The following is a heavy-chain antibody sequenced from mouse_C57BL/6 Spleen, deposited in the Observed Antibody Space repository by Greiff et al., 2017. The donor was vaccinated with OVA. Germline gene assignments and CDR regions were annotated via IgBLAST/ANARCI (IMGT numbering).Heavy chain of an antibody. D-gene: IGHD2-4*01. CDR2: IRSKSNNYAT. CDR1: GFSFNTYA. Sequence: EADGGLVQPNGSLKLSCAASGFSFNTYAMNWVRQAPGKGLEWVARIRSKSNNYATYYADSVKDRFTISRDDSESMLYLQMNNLKTEDTAMYYCVRQDYDSFAYWGQGTLVTVSA. V-gene: IGHV10-1*01. J-gene: IGHJ3*01. CDR3: VRQDYDSFAY.